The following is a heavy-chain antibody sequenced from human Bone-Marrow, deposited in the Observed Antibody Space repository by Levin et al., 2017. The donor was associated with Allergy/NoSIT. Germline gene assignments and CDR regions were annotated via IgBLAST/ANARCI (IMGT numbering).Heavy chain of an antibody. CDR1: GFTFDDYA. V-gene: IGHV3-9*01. CDR3: AKDSDKHYYYGMDV. CDR2: ISWNSGSI. J-gene: IGHJ6*02. D-gene: IGHD2-15*01. Sequence: GGSLRLSCAASGFTFDDYAMHWVRQAPGKGLEWVSGISWNSGSIGYADSVKGRFTISRDNAKNSLYLQMNSLRAEDTALYYCAKDSDKHYYYGMDVWGQGTTVTVSS.